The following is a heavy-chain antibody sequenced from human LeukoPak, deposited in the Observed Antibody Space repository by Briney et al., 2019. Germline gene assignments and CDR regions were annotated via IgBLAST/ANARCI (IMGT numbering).Heavy chain of an antibody. CDR1: SGSISTSNYY. CDR3: AIQRAAIWGFDY. J-gene: IGHJ4*02. CDR2: IFYSGST. Sequence: PSETLSLTYTVSSGSISTSNYYWGWVRQPPGKALEWIGNIFYSGSTYYSPSLKSRVTISLDTSRNQFSLKLNSVTAADTAVYYCAIQRAAIWGFDYWGQGTLVTVSS. V-gene: IGHV4-39*01. D-gene: IGHD3-16*01.